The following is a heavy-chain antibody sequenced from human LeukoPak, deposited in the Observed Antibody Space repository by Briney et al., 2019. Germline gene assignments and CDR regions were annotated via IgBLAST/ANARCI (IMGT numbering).Heavy chain of an antibody. CDR1: GFTFSSYW. CDR2: INSDGSST. V-gene: IGHV3-74*01. J-gene: IGHJ3*02. CDR3: VRVAAFDI. Sequence: PGGSLRLSCAASGFTFSSYWMHWVRQAPGKGLVWVLRINSDGSSTSYADSVKGRFTISRDNAKNTLYLQMNSLRAEDTAVYYCVRVAAFDIWGQGTMVTVSS.